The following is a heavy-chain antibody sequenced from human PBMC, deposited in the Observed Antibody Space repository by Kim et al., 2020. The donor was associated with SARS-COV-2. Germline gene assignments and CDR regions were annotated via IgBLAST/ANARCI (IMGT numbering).Heavy chain of an antibody. J-gene: IGHJ2*01. V-gene: IGHV4-30-2*05. D-gene: IGHD1-7*01. Sequence: PSRRGPVTISVDTSTNQFSLKLSSVTAADTAVYYCAKSIWNSLGEWYFDLWGRGTLVTVSS. CDR3: AKSIWNSLGEWYFDL.